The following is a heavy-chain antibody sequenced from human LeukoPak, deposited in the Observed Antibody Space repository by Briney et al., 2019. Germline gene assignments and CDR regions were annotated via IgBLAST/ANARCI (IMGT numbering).Heavy chain of an antibody. D-gene: IGHD6-13*01. CDR2: IIPILVIA. CDR3: ARDLGTGYSSSWYATYY. J-gene: IGHJ4*02. V-gene: IGHV1-69*04. Sequence: SVKVSCKASGGTFSSYAISWAPQAPGQGLEWMGRIIPILVIANYAQKFQGRVTITADKSTSTAYMELSSLRSEDTAVYYCARDLGTGYSSSWYATYYWGQGTLVTVSS. CDR1: GGTFSSYA.